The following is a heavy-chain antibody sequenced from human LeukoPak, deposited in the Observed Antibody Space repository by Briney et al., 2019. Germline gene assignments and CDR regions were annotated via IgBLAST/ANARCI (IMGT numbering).Heavy chain of an antibody. V-gene: IGHV4-34*01. Sequence: SETLSLTCAVYGGSFSGYSWNWIRQPPGKGLEWIGEINHSGSTNYNPSLKSRVTISVDTSKNQFSLKLSSVTAADTAVYYCARDRDSSGYYDYWGQGTLVTVSS. CDR3: ARDRDSSGYYDY. J-gene: IGHJ4*02. D-gene: IGHD3-22*01. CDR2: INHSGST. CDR1: GGSFSGYS.